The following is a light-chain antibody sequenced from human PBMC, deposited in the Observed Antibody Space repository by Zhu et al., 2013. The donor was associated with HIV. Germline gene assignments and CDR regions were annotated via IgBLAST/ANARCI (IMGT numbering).Light chain of an antibody. Sequence: DMQLTQSPSSLSASVGDRLTISCRTSQNVVAWLAWYQHKPGKSPKVLIFDASTRERGVPSRFSGRGSGTEFTLDIAGLQVEDAATYYCQQYDSNSGTLTFGGGTKIEI. CDR1: QNVVAW. CDR3: QQYDSNSGTLT. V-gene: IGKV1-5*01. J-gene: IGKJ4*01. CDR2: DAS.